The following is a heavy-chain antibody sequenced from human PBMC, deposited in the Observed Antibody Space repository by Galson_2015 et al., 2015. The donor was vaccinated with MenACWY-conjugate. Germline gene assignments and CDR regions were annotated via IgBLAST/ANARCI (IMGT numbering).Heavy chain of an antibody. D-gene: IGHD6-13*01. J-gene: IGHJ4*02. CDR2: IYYSGST. Sequence: TLSLTCTVSGGSLSSYSWSWIRQPPGKGLEWIGYIYYSGSTNYNPSLKSRVTISVDTSKNQFSLKLSSVTAADTAVYYCARARYSSSWYYFDYWGQGTLVTVSS. CDR1: GGSLSSYS. V-gene: IGHV4-59*01. CDR3: ARARYSSSWYYFDY.